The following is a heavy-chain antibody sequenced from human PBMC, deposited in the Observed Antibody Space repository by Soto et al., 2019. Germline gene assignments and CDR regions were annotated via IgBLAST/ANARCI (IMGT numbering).Heavy chain of an antibody. Sequence: QVQLVQSGAEVKKPGSSVKVSCKASGGTFSSYAISWVRQAPGQGLEWMGGIITIFGTANYAQKFQGRVTITADESTSTAYMELSSLRSEDTAVYYCARDPVDCSSTSCPSNWGHGTLVTVSS. CDR3: ARDPVDCSSTSCPSN. J-gene: IGHJ4*01. CDR1: GGTFSSYA. V-gene: IGHV1-69*01. D-gene: IGHD2-2*01. CDR2: IITIFGTA.